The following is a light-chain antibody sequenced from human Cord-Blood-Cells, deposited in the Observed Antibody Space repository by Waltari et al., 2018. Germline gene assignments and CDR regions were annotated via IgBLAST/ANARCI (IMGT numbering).Light chain of an antibody. CDR3: QQYNSYSPRT. Sequence: DIQMTQSPSTLSASVGDRVTITCRASQSISSWLAWYQQKPGKAPKLLINDASSLESGVPSRFSGSGSGTEFTLTISSLQPDDFATYYCQQYNSYSPRTFGQGP. CDR2: DAS. J-gene: IGKJ1*01. V-gene: IGKV1-5*01. CDR1: QSISSW.